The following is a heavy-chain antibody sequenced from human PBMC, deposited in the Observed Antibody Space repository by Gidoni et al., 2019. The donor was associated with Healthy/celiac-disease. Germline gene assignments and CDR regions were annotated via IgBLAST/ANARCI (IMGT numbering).Heavy chain of an antibody. CDR3: ARVSAEMATISSLFNHYFDY. D-gene: IGHD5-12*01. J-gene: IGHJ4*02. V-gene: IGHV3-30-3*01. CDR1: GFTFSSYA. Sequence: VQLVESGGVVVQPGRSLRLSCAASGFTFSSYAMHWVRQAPCKGLEWVAVRSYDGSNKYYADSVKGRFTISRDNSKNTLYLQMNSLRAEDTAVYYGARVSAEMATISSLFNHYFDYWGQGTLVTVSS. CDR2: RSYDGSNK.